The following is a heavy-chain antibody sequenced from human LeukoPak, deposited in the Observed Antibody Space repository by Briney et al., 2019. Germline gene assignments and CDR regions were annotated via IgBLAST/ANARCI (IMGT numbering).Heavy chain of an antibody. CDR2: IYSGGGT. V-gene: IGHV3-53*01. CDR3: AREGHPCYYFDY. J-gene: IGHJ4*02. CDR1: GFIVSSNY. Sequence: GGSLRLSCAASGFIVSSNYMSWVRQAPGKGLEWVSVIYSGGGTYYADSVKGRFTISRDNSNNTLYLHMDSLRAEDTAVYYCAREGHPCYYFDYWGQGTLVTVSS.